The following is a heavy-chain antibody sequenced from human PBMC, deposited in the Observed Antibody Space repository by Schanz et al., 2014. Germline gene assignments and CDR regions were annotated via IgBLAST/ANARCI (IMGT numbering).Heavy chain of an antibody. CDR2: INTNTGNP. CDR3: ASETMAMAGTFSI. V-gene: IGHV7-4-1*02. Sequence: QVQLVQSGAEVKKPGASVKVSCKASGYTFSSYGITWVRQAPGQGLEWVGWINTNTGNPTNAQGFTGRFIFSLDTSGSTAYLQINSLKAKATAADYCASETMAMAGTFSIWGQGTLXTVSS. CDR1: GYTFSSYG. J-gene: IGHJ4*02. D-gene: IGHD6-19*01.